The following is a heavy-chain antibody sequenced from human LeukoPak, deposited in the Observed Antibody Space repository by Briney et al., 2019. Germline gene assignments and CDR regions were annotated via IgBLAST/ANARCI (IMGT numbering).Heavy chain of an antibody. CDR3: ARDLERVLLDY. CDR2: ISYDGSNK. J-gene: IGHJ4*02. V-gene: IGHV3-30*04. Sequence: PGGSLRLSCAASGFTFSSYAMHWVRQAPGKGLEWVAVISYDGSNKYYADSVKGRFTISRDNSKNTLYLQMNSLRAEDTAVYYCARDLERVLLDYWGQGTLVTVSS. D-gene: IGHD1-1*01. CDR1: GFTFSSYA.